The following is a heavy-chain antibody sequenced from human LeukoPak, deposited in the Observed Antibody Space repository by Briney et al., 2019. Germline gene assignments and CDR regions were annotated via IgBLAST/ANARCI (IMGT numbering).Heavy chain of an antibody. J-gene: IGHJ4*02. D-gene: IGHD4-23*01. V-gene: IGHV3-53*01. Sequence: GGSLRLSCAVSGFTVSSNYMSWVRQAPGKGLEWVSGIYGGDSTYYADSVKGRFTISRDNSKNTLYLQMNSLRAEDTAVYYCASESPLYYDGNSGFWGQEALVTVSS. CDR3: ASESPLYYDGNSGF. CDR1: GFTVSSNY. CDR2: IYGGDST.